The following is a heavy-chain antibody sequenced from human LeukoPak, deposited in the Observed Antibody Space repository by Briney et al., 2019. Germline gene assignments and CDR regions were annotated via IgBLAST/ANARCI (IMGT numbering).Heavy chain of an antibody. D-gene: IGHD6-13*01. J-gene: IGHJ4*02. V-gene: IGHV3-30*18. CDR1: GFTFSSYG. CDR2: ISYDGSNK. CDR3: AKMIAAEPFDY. Sequence: SGGSLRLSCAAPGFTFSSYGMHWVRQAPGKGLEWVAVISYDGSNKYYADSVKGRFTISRDNSKNTLYLQMNSLRAEDTAVYYCAKMIAAEPFDYWGQGTLVTVSS.